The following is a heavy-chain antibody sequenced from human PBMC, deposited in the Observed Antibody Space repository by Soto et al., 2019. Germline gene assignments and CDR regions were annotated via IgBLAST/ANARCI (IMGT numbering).Heavy chain of an antibody. J-gene: IGHJ4*02. D-gene: IGHD4-17*01. Sequence: PSETLSLTCTVSGGSISSGGYYWSWIRQHPGKGLWWIGYIYYSGSTYYNPSLKSRVTISVDTSKNQSSLKLSSVTAADTAVYYCARVFGLYGDGDYFDYWGQGTLVTVSS. CDR1: GGSISSGGYY. CDR3: ARVFGLYGDGDYFDY. CDR2: IYYSGST. V-gene: IGHV4-31*03.